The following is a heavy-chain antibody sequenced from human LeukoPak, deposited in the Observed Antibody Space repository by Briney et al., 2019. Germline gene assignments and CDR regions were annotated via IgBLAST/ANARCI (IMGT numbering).Heavy chain of an antibody. D-gene: IGHD3-10*01. CDR1: GYSFTNYG. CDR3: ARQTRSGSFDY. CDR2: IYPVDSDT. Sequence: GESLKLSCKGSGYSFTNYGIGWVRQMPGDGLEWMGIIYPVDSDTRYSSSFQGQVNMSADKSITTAYLQWSSLKASDSAMYYCARQTRSGSFDYWGQGTLVTVSS. J-gene: IGHJ4*02. V-gene: IGHV5-51*01.